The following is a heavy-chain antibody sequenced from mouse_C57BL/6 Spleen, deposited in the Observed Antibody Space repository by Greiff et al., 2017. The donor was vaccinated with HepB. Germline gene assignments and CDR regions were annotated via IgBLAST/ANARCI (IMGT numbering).Heavy chain of an antibody. V-gene: IGHV1-82*01. CDR2: IYPGDGDT. CDR3: ASLTPYYAMDY. Sequence: VQLQQSGPELVKPGASVKISCKASGYAFSSSWMNWVKQRPGKGLEWIGRIYPGDGDTNYNGKFKGKATLTADKSSSTAYMQLSSLTSEDSAVYVCASLTPYYAMDYWGQGTSVTVSS. CDR1: GYAFSSSW. J-gene: IGHJ4*01.